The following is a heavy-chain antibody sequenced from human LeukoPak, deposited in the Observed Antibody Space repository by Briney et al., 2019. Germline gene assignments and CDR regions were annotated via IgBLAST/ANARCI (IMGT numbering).Heavy chain of an antibody. D-gene: IGHD6-6*01. J-gene: IGHJ4*02. CDR1: GFTVSSNY. V-gene: IGHV3-53*05. CDR2: IYSGGST. Sequence: GGSLRLSCAASGFTVSSNYMSWVRQAPGKGLEWVSVIYSGGSTYYADSVKGRFTISRDNAKNSLYLQMNSLRAEDMALYYCAKGFGRSSSSGFDYWGQGTLVTVSS. CDR3: AKGFGRSSSSGFDY.